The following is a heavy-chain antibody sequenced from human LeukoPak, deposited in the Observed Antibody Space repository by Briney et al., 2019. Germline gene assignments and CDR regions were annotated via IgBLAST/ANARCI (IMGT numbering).Heavy chain of an antibody. V-gene: IGHV1-18*01. J-gene: IGHJ4*02. CDR3: ARVSPSSSRIYYFDY. CDR1: GYTFSNYV. Sequence: ASVKVSCKASGYTFSNYVLTWVRQAPGQGLEWMGRISTYTGNSNYAQKFQDRVSMTRDTSTSTAYMELRSLRSDDTAVYYCARVSPSSSRIYYFDYWGQGTLVTVSS. CDR2: ISTYTGNS. D-gene: IGHD6-6*01.